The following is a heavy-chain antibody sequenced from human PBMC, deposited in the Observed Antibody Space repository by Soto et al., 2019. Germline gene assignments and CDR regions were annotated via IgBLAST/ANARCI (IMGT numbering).Heavy chain of an antibody. CDR2: ISAYNGNT. CDR1: GYTFTSYG. J-gene: IGHJ6*03. D-gene: IGHD6-13*01. V-gene: IGHV1-18*01. CDR3: ARGTAAAGHTYYYYMDV. Sequence: GPSVKVSCKASGYTFTSYGISWVRQAPGQGLEWMGWISAYNGNTNYAQKLQGRVTMTTDTSTSTAYMELRSLRSDDTAVYYCARGTAAAGHTYYYYMDVWGKGTTVTVSS.